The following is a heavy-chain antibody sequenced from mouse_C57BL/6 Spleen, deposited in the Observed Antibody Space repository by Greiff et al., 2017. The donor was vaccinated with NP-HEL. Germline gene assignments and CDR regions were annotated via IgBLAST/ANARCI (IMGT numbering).Heavy chain of an antibody. D-gene: IGHD1-1*01. V-gene: IGHV1-18*01. CDR2: INPNNGGT. CDR1: GYTFTDYN. Sequence: EVKLMESGPELVKPGASVKIPCKASGYTFTDYNMDWVKQSHGKSLEWIGDINPNNGGTIYNQKFKGKATLTVDKSSSTAYMELRSLTSEDTAVYYCARNDYYYGSSSHWYFDVWGTGTTVTVSS. CDR3: ARNDYYYGSSSHWYFDV. J-gene: IGHJ1*03.